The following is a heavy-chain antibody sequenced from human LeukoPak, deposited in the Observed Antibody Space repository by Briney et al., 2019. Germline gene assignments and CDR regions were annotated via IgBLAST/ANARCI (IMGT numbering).Heavy chain of an antibody. CDR1: GYTFTSYD. D-gene: IGHD3-10*01. J-gene: IGHJ4*02. V-gene: IGHV1-8*01. Sequence: ASVTVSCKASGYTFTSYDINWVRQAPGQGLEWMGWMNPNSGNTGYAQKFQGRVTMTRNTSISTAYMELRSLRSDDTAVYYCARDTYGSGIFDYWGQGTLVTVSS. CDR3: ARDTYGSGIFDY. CDR2: MNPNSGNT.